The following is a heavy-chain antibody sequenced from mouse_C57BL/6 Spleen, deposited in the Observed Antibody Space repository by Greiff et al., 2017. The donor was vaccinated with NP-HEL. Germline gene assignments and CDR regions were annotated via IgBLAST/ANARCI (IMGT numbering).Heavy chain of an antibody. J-gene: IGHJ4*01. CDR3: AREGDGYLYYAMDY. D-gene: IGHD2-3*01. Sequence: QVQLQQPGAELVKPGASVKLSCKASGYTFTSYWMHWVKQRPGQGLEWIGMIHPNSGSTNYNEKFKSKATLTVDKSSSTAYMQLSSLTSEDSAVYYCAREGDGYLYYAMDYWGQGTSVTVSS. CDR1: GYTFTSYW. V-gene: IGHV1-64*01. CDR2: IHPNSGST.